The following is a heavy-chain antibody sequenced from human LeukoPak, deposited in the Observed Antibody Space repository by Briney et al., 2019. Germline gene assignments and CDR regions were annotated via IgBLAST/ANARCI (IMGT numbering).Heavy chain of an antibody. Sequence: GGSLRLSCAASGFTFSSYSMNWVRQAPGKGLEWVSSISSSSSYIYYADSVKGRFTISRDNAKNSLYLQMNSLRAEDTAVYYCARDRGVTTPDDYWGQGTLVTVSS. V-gene: IGHV3-21*01. CDR2: ISSSSSYI. CDR1: GFTFSSYS. D-gene: IGHD4-17*01. J-gene: IGHJ4*02. CDR3: ARDRGVTTPDDY.